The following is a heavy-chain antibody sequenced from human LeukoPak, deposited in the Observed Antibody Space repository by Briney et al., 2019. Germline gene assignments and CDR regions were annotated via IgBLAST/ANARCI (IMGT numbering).Heavy chain of an antibody. CDR2: IYYSGST. CDR1: GGSISSYY. CDR3: ARDNGDAYNPFDY. J-gene: IGHJ4*02. V-gene: IGHV4-59*01. Sequence: PSETLSLTCTVSGGSISSYYWSWIRQPPGKGLEWIGYIYYSGSTNYNPSLKSRVTISVDTSKNQFSLKLSSVTAADTAVYYCARDNGDAYNPFDYWGQGTQVTVSS. D-gene: IGHD5-24*01.